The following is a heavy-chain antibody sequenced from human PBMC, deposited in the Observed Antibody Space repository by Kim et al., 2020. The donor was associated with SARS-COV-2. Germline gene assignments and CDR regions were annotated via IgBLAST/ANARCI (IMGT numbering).Heavy chain of an antibody. CDR3: AREGGKTGDYSIDS. J-gene: IGHJ5*01. V-gene: IGHV3-33*01. Sequence: GGSLRLSCAASGFTFSNYAIHWVRQAPGKGLEWVAVIWHDESKKYYVDSVKGRFTISRDNSNNTLYLQMNSLRAEDTAVYYCAREGGKTGDYSIDSWGQG. D-gene: IGHD3-9*01. CDR2: IWHDESKK. CDR1: GFTFSNYA.